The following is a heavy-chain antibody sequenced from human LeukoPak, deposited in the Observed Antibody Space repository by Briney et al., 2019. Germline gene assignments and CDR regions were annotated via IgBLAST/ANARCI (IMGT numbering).Heavy chain of an antibody. CDR1: GYTFSNSI. J-gene: IGHJ4*02. Sequence: AESLKISCEGSGYTFSNSIIGWVRQMAGRGLEWMGIIYPGDSETRYSPSFQGHVTISADKSISTAYLQLSSLRASDTAMYYCARLPAASAMRGDYWGQGTLVTVSS. CDR3: ARLPAASAMRGDY. D-gene: IGHD2-2*01. V-gene: IGHV5-51*01. CDR2: IYPGDSET.